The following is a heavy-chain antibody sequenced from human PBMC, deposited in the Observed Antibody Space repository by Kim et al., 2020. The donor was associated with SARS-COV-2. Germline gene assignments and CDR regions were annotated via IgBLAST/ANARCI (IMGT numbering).Heavy chain of an antibody. CDR3: ARARYDILTGYPYYYYYGIDV. J-gene: IGHJ6*02. CDR2: IGTAGDT. CDR1: GFTFSSYD. V-gene: IGHV3-13*01. Sequence: GGSLRLSCAASGFTFSSYDMHWVRQATGKGLEWVSAIGTAGDTYYPGSVKGRFTISRETAKNSLYLQMNSLRAGDTAVYYCARARYDILTGYPYYYYYGIDVWGQGTTVTVSS. D-gene: IGHD3-9*01.